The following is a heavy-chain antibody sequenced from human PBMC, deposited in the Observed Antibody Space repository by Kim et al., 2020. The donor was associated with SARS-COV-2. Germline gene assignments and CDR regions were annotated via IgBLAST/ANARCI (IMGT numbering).Heavy chain of an antibody. CDR2: IYHSGST. V-gene: IGHV4-4*02. Sequence: SETLSLTCAVSGGSISSSNWWSWVRQPPGKGLEWIGEIYHSGSTNYNPSLKSRVTISVDKSKNQFSLKLSSVTAADTAVYYCARDGGTIFGVVIRGRYYGMDVWGQGTTVTVSS. CDR3: ARDGGTIFGVVIRGRYYGMDV. D-gene: IGHD3-3*01. J-gene: IGHJ6*02. CDR1: GGSISSSNW.